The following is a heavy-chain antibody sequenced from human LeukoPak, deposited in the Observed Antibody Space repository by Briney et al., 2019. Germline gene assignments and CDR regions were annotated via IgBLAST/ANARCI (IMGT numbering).Heavy chain of an antibody. CDR3: ARDRNTMLTRGYNWFDP. J-gene: IGHJ5*02. CDR1: GGSISYHY. D-gene: IGHD3-10*02. CDR2: VYHSGTT. V-gene: IGHV4-59*11. Sequence: SETLSLTCTVSGGSISYHYCTWIRQPPGKGLEWIGYVYHSGTTNYNPSLKSRVTMSVDTSKNQFSLKLSSVTAADTAVYYCARDRNTMLTRGYNWFDPWGQGTLVTVSS.